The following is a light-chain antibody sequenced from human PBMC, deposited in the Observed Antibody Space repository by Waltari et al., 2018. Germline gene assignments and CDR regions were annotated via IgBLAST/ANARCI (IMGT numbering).Light chain of an antibody. CDR2: SAS. V-gene: IGKV1-39*01. CDR1: EGISTY. J-gene: IGKJ1*01. CDR3: QQSYSASWT. Sequence: DIQMPHSPPSLSAPFGASPPTTSRASEGISTYLNWYQQKPGKAPKLLIYSASSLKSGVPSRFSGSGSGTDFTLTIRSLRPEDYATYFCQQSYSASWTFGQGTKVE.